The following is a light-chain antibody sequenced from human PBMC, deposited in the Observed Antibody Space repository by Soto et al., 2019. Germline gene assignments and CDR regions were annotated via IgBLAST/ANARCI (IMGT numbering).Light chain of an antibody. CDR3: LQNHNYPRT. J-gene: IGKJ1*01. V-gene: IGKV1D-8*01. Sequence: VIWMTQSPSFLSAIRGDRVTISCRMSQDIGHYLAWYRQKPGKAPELLIYDTSRLQTGAPSRFSGSGSGTYFTLTISSLQSEDFATYYCLQNHNYPRTFGQGTKVEI. CDR2: DTS. CDR1: QDIGHY.